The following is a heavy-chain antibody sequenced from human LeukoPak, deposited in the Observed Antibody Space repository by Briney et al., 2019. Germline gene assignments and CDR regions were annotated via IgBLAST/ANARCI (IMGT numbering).Heavy chain of an antibody. CDR3: AREVDSGSYYVY. V-gene: IGHV4-38-2*02. CDR2: IYYSGST. J-gene: IGHJ4*02. Sequence: SETLSLTCTVSGYSISSGYYWGWIRQPPGKGLEWIGSIYYSGSTYYNPSLKSRVTISVDTSKNQFSLKLSSVTAADTAVYYCAREVDSGSYYVYWGQGTLVTVSS. D-gene: IGHD1-26*01. CDR1: GYSISSGYY.